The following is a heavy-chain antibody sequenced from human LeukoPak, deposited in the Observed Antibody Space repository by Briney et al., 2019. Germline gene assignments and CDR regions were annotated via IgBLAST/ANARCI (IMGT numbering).Heavy chain of an antibody. CDR2: INHSGST. D-gene: IGHD2-15*01. CDR1: GGSFSGYY. J-gene: IGHJ4*02. CDR3: ARGARYFDH. V-gene: IGHV4-34*01. Sequence: SETLSLTCAVYGGSFSGYYWSWIRQSPGKGLEWIGEINHSGSTNYNPSLKSRVTISVDTSKNQFSLKLNSVTAADTAVYYCARGARYFDHWGQGILVTVSS.